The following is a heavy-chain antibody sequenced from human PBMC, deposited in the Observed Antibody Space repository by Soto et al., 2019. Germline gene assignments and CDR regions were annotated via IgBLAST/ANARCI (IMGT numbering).Heavy chain of an antibody. Sequence: EVQLLESGGGWVQPGGSLRLSCAASGFTFSSYAMSWVRQAPGKGLEWVSAISGSGGSTYYADSVKGRFTISRDNSKNTLYLQMNSLRAEDTAVYYCAKDSGSYFYYDYWGQGTLVTVSS. J-gene: IGHJ4*02. V-gene: IGHV3-23*01. CDR3: AKDSGSYFYYDY. CDR1: GFTFSSYA. D-gene: IGHD1-26*01. CDR2: ISGSGGST.